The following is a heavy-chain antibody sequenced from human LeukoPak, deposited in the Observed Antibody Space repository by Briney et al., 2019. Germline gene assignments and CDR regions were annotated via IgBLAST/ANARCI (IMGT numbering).Heavy chain of an antibody. CDR1: GFTFSSYG. J-gene: IGHJ6*02. D-gene: IGHD3-3*01. CDR3: ARDRVTIFGVVISCGDYYYYGMDV. Sequence: HPGGSLRLSCAASGFTFSSYGMHWVRQAPGKGLEWVAVIWYDGSNKYYADSVKGRFTISRDNSKNTLYLQMNSLRAEDTAVYYCARDRVTIFGVVISCGDYYYYGMDVWGQGTTVTVSS. V-gene: IGHV3-33*01. CDR2: IWYDGSNK.